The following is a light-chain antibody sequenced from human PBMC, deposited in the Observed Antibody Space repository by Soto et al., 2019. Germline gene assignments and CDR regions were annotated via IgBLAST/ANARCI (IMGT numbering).Light chain of an antibody. Sequence: QAVVTQEASLSVSTGGTVTLTCGLTSGSVSSRYSPSWYRQDPGQTPRTLIYSGDIRSSGVPDRFSGSILVSKAALTITGAQADDESVYYCVLYMKGDIRVFGGGTKLTVL. CDR1: SGSVSSRYS. V-gene: IGLV8-61*01. CDR2: SGD. J-gene: IGLJ2*01. CDR3: VLYMKGDIRV.